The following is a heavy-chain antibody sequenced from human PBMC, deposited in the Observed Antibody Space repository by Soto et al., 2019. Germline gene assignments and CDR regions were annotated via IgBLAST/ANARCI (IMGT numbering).Heavy chain of an antibody. CDR2: IKSKTDGGTT. CDR1: GFTFSNAW. Sequence: EVQLVESGGGLVKPGGSLRLSCAASGFTFSNAWMSWVRQAPGKGLEWVGRIKSKTDGGTTDYAAPVKGRFTISRDDSKNTLYLQMNSLKTEDTAVYYCTTDGGYDSTVFDYWGQGTLVTVSS. V-gene: IGHV3-15*01. J-gene: IGHJ4*02. CDR3: TTDGGYDSTVFDY. D-gene: IGHD5-12*01.